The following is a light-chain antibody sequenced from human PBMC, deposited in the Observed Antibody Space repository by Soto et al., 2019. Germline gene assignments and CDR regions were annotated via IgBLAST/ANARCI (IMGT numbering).Light chain of an antibody. J-gene: IGKJ4*01. CDR2: DAS. Sequence: DIQMTQSPSSLSASVGDRVTIPCRASQSISTYLNWYQQKPGKAPKLLINDASTLRSGVPSRFSGSVSGTDFTLTISSLQPEDLAIYYCQQSFSVPVTFGGGTKVEIK. V-gene: IGKV1-39*01. CDR1: QSISTY. CDR3: QQSFSVPVT.